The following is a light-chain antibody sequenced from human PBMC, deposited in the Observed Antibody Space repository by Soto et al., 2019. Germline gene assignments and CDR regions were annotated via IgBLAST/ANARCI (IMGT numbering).Light chain of an antibody. CDR1: QSVSGSY. CDR2: GAS. CDR3: QQYGSSRRT. V-gene: IGKV3-20*01. Sequence: ENVLSQSPGTLSLSPGQRATLSCRASQSVSGSYLAWYQPKPGHAPRLLIYGASSRATGIPDRFSGTGSGTDFTLTISGLEPEDFAVYYCQQYGSSRRTFGQGTKVDIK. J-gene: IGKJ1*01.